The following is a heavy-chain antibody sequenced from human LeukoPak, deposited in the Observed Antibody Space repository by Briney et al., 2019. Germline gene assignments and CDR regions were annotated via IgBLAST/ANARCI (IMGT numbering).Heavy chain of an antibody. J-gene: IGHJ4*02. D-gene: IGHD3-22*01. Sequence: PGGSLRLSCAASGFTFSSYAMSLVRQAPGKGLEWVSANSGSGGSTYYADSVKGRFTISRDNSKNTLYLQMNSLRAEDTAVYYCAKDTPENTMIPAYYFDYWGQGTLVTVSS. CDR3: AKDTPENTMIPAYYFDY. CDR1: GFTFSSYA. CDR2: NSGSGGST. V-gene: IGHV3-23*01.